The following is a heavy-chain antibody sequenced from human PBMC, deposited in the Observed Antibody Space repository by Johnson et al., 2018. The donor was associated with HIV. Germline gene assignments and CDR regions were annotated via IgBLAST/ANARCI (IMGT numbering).Heavy chain of an antibody. CDR1: VFTFSDCA. CDR2: TTVSGDNT. Sequence: VQLVESGGGLVQPRGSLRLSCAASVFTFSDCAMSWVRQGPGQGLEWVSATTVSGDNTYYADSVKGRFPISRDNSKNTLYLQMSSLRADDTAVYYCAKGVRGSSCYDAFDIWGQGTMVTVS. CDR3: AKGVRGSSCYDAFDI. D-gene: IGHD6-6*01. V-gene: IGHV3-23*04. J-gene: IGHJ3*02.